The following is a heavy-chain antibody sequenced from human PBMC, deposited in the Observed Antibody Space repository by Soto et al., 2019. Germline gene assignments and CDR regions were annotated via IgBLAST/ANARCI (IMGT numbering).Heavy chain of an antibody. D-gene: IGHD2-2*01. J-gene: IGHJ2*01. CDR3: ARFATSPFDYWYFDL. Sequence: GGALRLSCAASGFTFGSYWMSWVRQAPGKGLEWVANIKQDGTEKYYVDSVKGRFTISGDNAKNSLYLQMNSLRAEDTAVYYCARFATSPFDYWYFDLWGRGALVTVSS. CDR1: GFTFGSYW. CDR2: IKQDGTEK. V-gene: IGHV3-7*03.